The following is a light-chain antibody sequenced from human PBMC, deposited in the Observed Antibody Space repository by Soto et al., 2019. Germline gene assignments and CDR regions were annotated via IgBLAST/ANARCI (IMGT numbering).Light chain of an antibody. V-gene: IGKV1-5*03. CDR2: KTS. J-gene: IGKJ4*01. CDR1: QGISKW. Sequence: DIHMTHSPSTLSSSVGERVTITCRASQGISKWLAWYPQKPGKAPKLLIYKTSNLESGVPSRFSGSGSGTEFSLTISSLQPDDFATYYCQQYQSFSLTFGGGTKVDIK. CDR3: QQYQSFSLT.